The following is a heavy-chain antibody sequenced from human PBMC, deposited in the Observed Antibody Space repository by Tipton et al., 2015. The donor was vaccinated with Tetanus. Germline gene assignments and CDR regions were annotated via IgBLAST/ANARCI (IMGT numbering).Heavy chain of an antibody. CDR3: ARDLGTSGFH. V-gene: IGHV4-4*07. CDR1: GVSMIDSY. J-gene: IGHJ4*02. Sequence: TLSLTCTVSGVSMIDSYWNWIRQPAGKGPEWIGRIYSSGTTNYDPSLRGRVTMSIDKSKNQFSLKLTSVTAADTAVYYCARDLGTSGFHWGQGTLVTVSS. CDR2: IYSSGTT. D-gene: IGHD1-7*01.